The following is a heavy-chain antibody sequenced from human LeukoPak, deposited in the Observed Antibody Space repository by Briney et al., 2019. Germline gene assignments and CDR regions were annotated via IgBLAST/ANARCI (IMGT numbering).Heavy chain of an antibody. Sequence: PGGSLRRSCAASGFTFDDYAMHWVRQAPGKGLEWGSGISWNSGSIGYADSVKGRFTISRDNAKNSLYLQMNSLRAEDTALYYCAKDWYYDSNYFDYWGQGTLVTVSS. CDR2: ISWNSGSI. CDR1: GFTFDDYA. V-gene: IGHV3-9*01. J-gene: IGHJ4*02. CDR3: AKDWYYDSNYFDY. D-gene: IGHD3-22*01.